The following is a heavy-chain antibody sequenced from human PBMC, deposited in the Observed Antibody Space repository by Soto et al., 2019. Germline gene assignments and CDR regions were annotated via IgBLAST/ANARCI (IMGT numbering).Heavy chain of an antibody. V-gene: IGHV3-20*04. Sequence: GGSLRLSCAASGFTFDDYGMSWVRQAPGKGLEWVSGINWNGGSTGYADSVKGRFTISRDNAKNSLYLQMNSLRAEDTALYYCARVEGSYCSSTSCYDSFNYYYGMDVWGQGTTVTV. D-gene: IGHD2-2*01. CDR3: ARVEGSYCSSTSCYDSFNYYYGMDV. J-gene: IGHJ6*02. CDR2: INWNGGST. CDR1: GFTFDDYG.